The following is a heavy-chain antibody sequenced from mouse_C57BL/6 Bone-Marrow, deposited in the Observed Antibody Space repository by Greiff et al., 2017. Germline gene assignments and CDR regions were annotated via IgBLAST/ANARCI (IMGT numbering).Heavy chain of an antibody. Sequence: DVQLVESEGGLVQPGSSMKLSCTASGFTFSDYYMAWVRQAPEKGLEWVANINYDGSSTYYLDSLKSRFIISRDNAKNMLYLQMSSLKSEDTATYYCARDGGYYAMDYWGQGTSVTVSS. CDR1: GFTFSDYY. J-gene: IGHJ4*01. CDR2: INYDGSST. V-gene: IGHV5-16*01. CDR3: ARDGGYYAMDY.